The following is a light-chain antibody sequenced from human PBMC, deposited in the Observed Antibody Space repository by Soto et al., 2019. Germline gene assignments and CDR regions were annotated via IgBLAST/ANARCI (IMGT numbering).Light chain of an antibody. CDR3: QQLKSYPHLT. CDR1: QGISSY. V-gene: IGKV1-9*01. Sequence: DIQLTQSPSFLSASVGDRVTITCRASQGISSYLAWYQQKPGKAPKLLIYAASTLQSGVPSRFSGSGSGTEFTLTISSLQPEDFATYCCQQLKSYPHLTFGQGTRLEIK. J-gene: IGKJ5*01. CDR2: AAS.